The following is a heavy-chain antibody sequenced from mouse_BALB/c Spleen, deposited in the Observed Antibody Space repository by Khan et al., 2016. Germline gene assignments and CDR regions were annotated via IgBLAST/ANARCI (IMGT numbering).Heavy chain of an antibody. CDR3: ARNNPGSSYFMYY. CDR2: IWSDGST. CDR1: EFSLTNYG. Sequence: VQLQESGPGLVAPSQSLSITCTVSEFSLTNYGIHWVRQPPRKGLEWLVVIWSDGSTTYNSPLKYRLSISKDKSKSQVFLKINSLQTDDTAMYXFARNNPGSSYFMYYWGPGTSVTVSS. V-gene: IGHV2-6*02. J-gene: IGHJ4*01. D-gene: IGHD1-1*01.